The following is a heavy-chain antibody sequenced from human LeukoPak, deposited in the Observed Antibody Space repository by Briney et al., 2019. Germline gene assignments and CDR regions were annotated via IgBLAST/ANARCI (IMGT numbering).Heavy chain of an antibody. Sequence: VASVTVSCKASGYTFTSYGISWVRQAPGQGLEWMGWISAYNGNTNYAQKLQGRVTMTTDTSTSTAYMELRSLRSDDTAVYYCARGRVTLAAAGTRNWFDPWGQGTLVTVSS. V-gene: IGHV1-18*04. J-gene: IGHJ5*02. CDR2: ISAYNGNT. CDR3: ARGRVTLAAAGTRNWFDP. D-gene: IGHD6-13*01. CDR1: GYTFTSYG.